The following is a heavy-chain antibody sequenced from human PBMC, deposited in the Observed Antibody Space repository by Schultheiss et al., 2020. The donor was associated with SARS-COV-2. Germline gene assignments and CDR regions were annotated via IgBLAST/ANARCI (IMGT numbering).Heavy chain of an antibody. CDR2: ISYDGSNK. D-gene: IGHD6-19*01. Sequence: GGSLRLSCAASGFIFSNYGMHWVRQAPGKGLEWVAVISYDGSNKYYADSVKGRFTISRDNSKNTLYLQMNSLRAEDTAVYYCAKDDSGGWYALPDYWGQGTLVTVSS. CDR3: AKDDSGGWYALPDY. J-gene: IGHJ4*02. V-gene: IGHV3-30*18. CDR1: GFIFSNYG.